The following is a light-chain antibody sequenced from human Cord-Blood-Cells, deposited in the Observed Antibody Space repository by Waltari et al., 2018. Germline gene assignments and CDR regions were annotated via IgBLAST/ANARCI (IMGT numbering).Light chain of an antibody. CDR2: AAS. J-gene: IGKJ1*01. Sequence: DIPLTQPPLSLPASVGDRVTVTCRASQVISNYLARFQQKPGKAPKSLIYAASRLQSGVPSKFSGSGSGTDFTLTISSLQPEDFATYYCQQYNSYPQTFGQGTKVEIK. V-gene: IGKV1-16*02. CDR1: QVISNY. CDR3: QQYNSYPQT.